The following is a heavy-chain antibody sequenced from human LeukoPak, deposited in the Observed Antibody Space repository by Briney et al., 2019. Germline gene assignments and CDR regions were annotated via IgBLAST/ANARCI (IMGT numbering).Heavy chain of an antibody. Sequence: QPSETLSLTCTVSGGSISSTSYCWDWIRQPPGKGLEWIGSIYYSGSTYYNPSLKSRLTMSVDTSKNQVSLKLYSVTAADTAVYYCARRSDWAFSPWGQGTLVTVSS. CDR1: GGSISSTSYC. J-gene: IGHJ4*02. V-gene: IGHV4-39*01. D-gene: IGHD3-9*01. CDR2: IYYSGST. CDR3: ARRSDWAFSP.